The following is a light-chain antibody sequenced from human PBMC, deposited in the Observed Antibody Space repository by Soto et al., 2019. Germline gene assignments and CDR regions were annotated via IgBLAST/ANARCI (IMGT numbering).Light chain of an antibody. J-gene: IGKJ4*01. Sequence: DIQMTQSPSTLSASVGDRVTITCRASQSISTWWAWYQQKPGKAPKLLIYKASTLEGGVPSRFSGSGSETEFNITISSLHPDDFATYYCQQYNTYPLTFGGGTTVEIK. CDR1: QSISTW. CDR2: KAS. CDR3: QQYNTYPLT. V-gene: IGKV1-5*03.